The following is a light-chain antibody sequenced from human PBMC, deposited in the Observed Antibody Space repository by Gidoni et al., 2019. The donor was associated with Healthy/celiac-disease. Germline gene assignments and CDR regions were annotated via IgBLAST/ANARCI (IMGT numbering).Light chain of an antibody. J-gene: IGLJ2*01. CDR2: GKN. CDR3: NSRDSSGNHVV. CDR1: ILRSYY. Sequence: SSDLTQDPAVSVALGQTVRITCQGDILRSYYASWYQQKPGQAPVLVIYGKNNRPSGIPDRFSGSSSGNTASLTITGAQAEDEADYYCNSRDSSGNHVVFGGGTKLTVL. V-gene: IGLV3-19*01.